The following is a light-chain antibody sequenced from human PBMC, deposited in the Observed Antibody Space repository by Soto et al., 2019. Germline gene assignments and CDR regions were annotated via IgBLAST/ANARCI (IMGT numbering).Light chain of an antibody. CDR3: SSYTGSSTYVV. V-gene: IGLV2-14*01. Sequence: QSALTQPASVSWSPGQSITISCTGTSSDVGGYNYVSWYQQHPGKAPKLMIYDVSNRPSGVSNRFSGSKSGNTASLTISGLQAEDEADYYCSSYTGSSTYVVFGGGTKVTVL. CDR1: SSDVGGYNY. J-gene: IGLJ2*01. CDR2: DVS.